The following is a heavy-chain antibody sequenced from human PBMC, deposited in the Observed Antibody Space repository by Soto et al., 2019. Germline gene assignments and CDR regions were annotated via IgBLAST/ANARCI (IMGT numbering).Heavy chain of an antibody. Sequence: PGGSLRLSCAASGFTFSDYYMSWIRQAPGKGLEWVSYISSSSSYTNYADSVKGRFTISRDNAKNSLYLQMNSLRAEDTAVYYCARDLPKGYYDSSGYYYEGYYYYGMDVWGQGTTVTVSS. CDR2: ISSSSSYT. CDR1: GFTFSDYY. CDR3: ARDLPKGYYDSSGYYYEGYYYYGMDV. D-gene: IGHD3-22*01. V-gene: IGHV3-11*05. J-gene: IGHJ6*02.